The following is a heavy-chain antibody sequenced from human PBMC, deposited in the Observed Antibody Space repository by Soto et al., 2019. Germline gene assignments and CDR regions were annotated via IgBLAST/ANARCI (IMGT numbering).Heavy chain of an antibody. CDR3: VKEGKMGVEGFDF. J-gene: IGHJ4*02. Sequence: EVQLLESGGGLVQPGGSLSLSCQPSGFTFSAHAIPWARQAPGGGLEWVSGVRGDFVTTPYADSVKGRFTISRDNSKNTLYLQMNSLRAEDTAIYYCVKEGKMGVEGFDFWGQGTLVTVSS. CDR1: GFTFSAHA. D-gene: IGHD1-26*01. CDR2: VRGDFVTT. V-gene: IGHV3-23*01.